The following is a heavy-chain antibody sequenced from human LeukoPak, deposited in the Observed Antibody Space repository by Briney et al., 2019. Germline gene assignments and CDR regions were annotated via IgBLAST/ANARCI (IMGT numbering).Heavy chain of an antibody. CDR3: ARDPSGSYYLMEY. Sequence: GPSLRPSCAAAGSTLSSYWTTSVRQPPGKWLEWVANRKQDGSEKYYLDSVKGRFTNSRDNAKNSLYPQMNSLRAEDTAVYYCARDPSGSYYLMEYWGEGTLVTVSS. J-gene: IGHJ4*02. V-gene: IGHV3-7*01. D-gene: IGHD1-26*01. CDR2: RKQDGSEK. CDR1: GSTLSSYW.